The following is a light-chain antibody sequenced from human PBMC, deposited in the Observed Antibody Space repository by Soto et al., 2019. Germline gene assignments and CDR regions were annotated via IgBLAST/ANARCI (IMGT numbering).Light chain of an antibody. CDR1: QSVSSSY. Sequence: IVVTQSPGTLSLSPGERATLSCRASQSVSSSYLAWYQQKPGQAPRLLIYGASSRATGIPDRFSGSGSGTDFTLTISRLEPEDFAVYYCQQYGSSHPFTFGGGTKVEIK. CDR2: GAS. V-gene: IGKV3-20*01. CDR3: QQYGSSHPFT. J-gene: IGKJ4*01.